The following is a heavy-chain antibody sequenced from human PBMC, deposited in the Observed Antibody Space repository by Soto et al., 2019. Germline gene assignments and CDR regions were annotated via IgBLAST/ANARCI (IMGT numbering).Heavy chain of an antibody. D-gene: IGHD3-3*01. Sequence: PGESLKISCKGSGYSFTSYWIGWVRQMPGKGLEWMGIIYPGDSDTRYSPSFQGQVTISADKSISTAYLQWSSLKASDTAMYYCARQMEYDFWSGPNWFDPWGQGTLVTVSS. CDR1: GYSFTSYW. CDR3: ARQMEYDFWSGPNWFDP. CDR2: IYPGDSDT. V-gene: IGHV5-51*01. J-gene: IGHJ5*02.